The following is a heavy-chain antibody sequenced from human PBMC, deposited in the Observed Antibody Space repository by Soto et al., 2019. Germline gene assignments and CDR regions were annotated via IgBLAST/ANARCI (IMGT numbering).Heavy chain of an antibody. J-gene: IGHJ3*02. CDR2: IYWDDDK. D-gene: IGHD3-10*01. Sequence: QITLKESGPTLVKPTQTLTLTCTFSGFSLSTSGVAVGWMRQPPGKALEWLALIYWDDDKRYRPSLKSRLTIAEDTSKNQVVLTLTNLDPVDTCTYYCSQMRNYFGSGRHGFDIWAQGTMVTVSS. CDR3: SQMRNYFGSGRHGFDI. V-gene: IGHV2-5*02. CDR1: GFSLSTSGVA.